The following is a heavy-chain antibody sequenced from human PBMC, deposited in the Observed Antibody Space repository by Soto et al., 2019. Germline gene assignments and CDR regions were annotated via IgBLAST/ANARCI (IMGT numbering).Heavy chain of an antibody. D-gene: IGHD3-9*01. Sequence: GGSLRLSCAASGFTFSSYGMHWVRQAPGKGLEWVAVIWYDGSNKYYADSMKGRFTISRDNSKNTLYLQMNSLRAEDTAVYYCARDRREGETLTGPFDYWGQGTLVTVSS. CDR3: ARDRREGETLTGPFDY. CDR2: IWYDGSNK. CDR1: GFTFSSYG. V-gene: IGHV3-33*01. J-gene: IGHJ4*02.